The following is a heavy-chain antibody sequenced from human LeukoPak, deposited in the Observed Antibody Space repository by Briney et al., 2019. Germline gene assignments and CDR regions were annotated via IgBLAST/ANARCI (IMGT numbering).Heavy chain of an antibody. D-gene: IGHD3-22*01. J-gene: IGHJ4*02. CDR3: AKKSLSAYDSVGYRALGPFDY. Sequence: GESLTLSCAVSGFTFSIYDMSWIRQPPRKGLEWVSGVSRCADNTYYADSVKGRFTISRDNSKNTLFLQMNSLSAHNHAVYYSAKKSLSAYDSVGYRALGPFDYWGQGTLVTASS. CDR1: GFTFSIYD. V-gene: IGHV3-23*01. CDR2: VSRCADNT.